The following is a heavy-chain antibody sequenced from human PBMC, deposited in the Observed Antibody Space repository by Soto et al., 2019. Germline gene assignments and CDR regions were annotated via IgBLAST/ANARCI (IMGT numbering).Heavy chain of an antibody. J-gene: IGHJ4*02. Sequence: QVQLVESGGGVVQPGRSLRLSCAASGFIFTTYGLHWVRQAPGKGLEWVAVIWYDGSNQYYADSVKGRFTISRDNPKNILYLEMNSVRVEDTAVYYCVKDHCGGDCYSDPYFDYWGQGTLVTVSS. CDR3: VKDHCGGDCYSDPYFDY. CDR2: IWYDGSNQ. CDR1: GFIFTTYG. D-gene: IGHD2-21*02. V-gene: IGHV3-33*06.